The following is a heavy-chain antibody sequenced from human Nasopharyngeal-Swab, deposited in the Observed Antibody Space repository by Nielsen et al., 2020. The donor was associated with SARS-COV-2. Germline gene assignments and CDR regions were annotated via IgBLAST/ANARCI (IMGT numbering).Heavy chain of an antibody. D-gene: IGHD5-18*01. CDR1: GFIFSYYA. V-gene: IGHV3-23*01. Sequence: GESLKISCSASGFIFSYYAMNWVRQAPRKGLEWVSGITGSGESTYYADSVKGRFAISRDNSKNTLYLQTNNLRAEDTAVYFCVKGDTATSDYYYGMDVWGQGTTVTVSS. CDR2: ITGSGEST. CDR3: VKGDTATSDYYYGMDV. J-gene: IGHJ6*02.